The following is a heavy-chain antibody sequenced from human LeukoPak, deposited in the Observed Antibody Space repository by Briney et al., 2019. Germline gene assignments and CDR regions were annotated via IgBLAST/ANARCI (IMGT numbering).Heavy chain of an antibody. V-gene: IGHV4-39*01. CDR1: VRSISSRTDY. CDR2: IYNSGSN. J-gene: IGHJ5*02. D-gene: IGHD6-13*01. Sequence: SETLSLTCSVWVRSISSRTDYCGRVRQPGSKGLEWIGNIYNSGSNYYNPSLKSRVTISVDTSKNQFSLKLSSVNAADTAVYYCARQAYSSNLGWFDPWGQGTLVTVSS. CDR3: ARQAYSSNLGWFDP.